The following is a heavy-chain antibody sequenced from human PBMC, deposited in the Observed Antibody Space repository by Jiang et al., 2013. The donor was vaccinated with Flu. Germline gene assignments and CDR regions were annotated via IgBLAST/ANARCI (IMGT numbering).Heavy chain of an antibody. CDR1: GDSVSSNSAA. D-gene: IGHD6-19*01. CDR2: TYYRSKWYN. J-gene: IGHJ1*01. V-gene: IGHV6-1*01. Sequence: SQTLSLTCAISGDSVSSNSAAWNWTRQSPSRGLEWLGRTYYRSKWYNDYAVSLRSRITVNPDTSKNQFSLQLNSVTPEDTAVYYCVRTHNSGWCNSWGQGTLVTVSS. CDR3: VRTHNSGWCNS.